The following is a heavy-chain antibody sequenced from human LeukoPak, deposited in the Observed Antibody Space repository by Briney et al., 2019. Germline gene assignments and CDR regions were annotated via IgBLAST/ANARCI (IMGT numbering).Heavy chain of an antibody. CDR1: GGSISSGDSY. J-gene: IGHJ4*02. CDR2: IYYSGST. V-gene: IGHV4-30-4*01. D-gene: IGHD2-8*02. CDR3: ARQYWGTFDY. Sequence: SETLSLTCTVSGGSISSGDSYWSWIRQPPGKGLEWIGYIYYSGSTNYNPSLKSRVTISVDTSKNQFSLKLSSVTAADTAVYYCARQYWGTFDYWGQGTLVTVSS.